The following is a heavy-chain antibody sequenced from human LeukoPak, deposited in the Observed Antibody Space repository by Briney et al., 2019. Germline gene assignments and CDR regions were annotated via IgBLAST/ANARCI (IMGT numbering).Heavy chain of an antibody. CDR2: INPDGSST. J-gene: IGHJ4*02. CDR3: ASITPGY. CDR1: GFTFNKYW. V-gene: IGHV3-74*01. Sequence: GGSLRLSCVASGFTFNKYWMHWVRQAAGKGLVWVSRINPDGSSTDYADSVKGRFTISRDNAQNTLYLKMNTLRAEDTALYFCASITPGYWGQGNLVTVSS. D-gene: IGHD1-14*01.